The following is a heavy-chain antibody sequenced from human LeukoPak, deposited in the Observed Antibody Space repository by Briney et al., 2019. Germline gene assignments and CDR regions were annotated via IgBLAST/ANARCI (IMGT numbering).Heavy chain of an antibody. CDR1: GYTFSGYY. CDR2: IDPNNGGT. CDR3: ATEVGGIPY. V-gene: IGHV1-2*07. Sequence: ASVKVSCKASGYTFSGYYMHWVRQAPGQGLEWMGWIDPNNGGTNYAHKFQGRVTMTRDTSISAAYMELSRLRSDDTAMYYCATEVGGIPYWGQGTLVTVSS. D-gene: IGHD3-16*02. J-gene: IGHJ4*02.